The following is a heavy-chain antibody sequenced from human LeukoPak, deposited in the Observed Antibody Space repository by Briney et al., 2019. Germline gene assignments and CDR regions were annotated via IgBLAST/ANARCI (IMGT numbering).Heavy chain of an antibody. CDR1: GGTFSSYA. CDR2: IIPILGIA. V-gene: IGHV1-69*04. J-gene: IGHJ4*02. D-gene: IGHD1-7*01. Sequence: GSSVEVSCKASGGTFSSYAISWVRQAPGQGLEWMGRIIPILGIANYAQKFQGRVTITADKSTSTAYMELSSLRSEDTAVYYCAREDGPPHLTGTLDYWGQGTLVTVSS. CDR3: AREDGPPHLTGTLDY.